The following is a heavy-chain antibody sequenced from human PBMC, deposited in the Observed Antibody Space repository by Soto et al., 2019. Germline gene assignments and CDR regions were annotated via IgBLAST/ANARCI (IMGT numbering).Heavy chain of an antibody. D-gene: IGHD3-16*02. J-gene: IGHJ6*02. V-gene: IGHV1-18*01. CDR2: ISAYNGNT. CDR3: ARNYDYVWGSYRLSPDV. CDR1: GGTFSSYA. Sequence: ASVKVSCKASGGTFSSYAISWVRQAPGQGLEWMGWISAYNGNTNYAQKLQGRVTMTTDTSTSTAYMELRSLRSDDTAVYYCARNYDYVWGSYRLSPDVWGQGTTVTVSS.